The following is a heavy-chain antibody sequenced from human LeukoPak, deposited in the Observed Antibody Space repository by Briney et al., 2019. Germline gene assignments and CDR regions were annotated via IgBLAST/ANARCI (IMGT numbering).Heavy chain of an antibody. CDR2: ISYDGSNK. V-gene: IGHV3-30-3*01. D-gene: IGHD2-21*02. CDR3: ARAQAYCGGDCYLAFSAFDI. J-gene: IGHJ3*02. Sequence: GGSLRLSCAASGFTFSSYTMHWVRQAPGKGLEWVAVISYDGSNKYYADSVKGRFTISRDNSKNTLYLQMNSLRAEDTAVYYCARAQAYCGGDCYLAFSAFDIWGQGTMVTVSS. CDR1: GFTFSSYT.